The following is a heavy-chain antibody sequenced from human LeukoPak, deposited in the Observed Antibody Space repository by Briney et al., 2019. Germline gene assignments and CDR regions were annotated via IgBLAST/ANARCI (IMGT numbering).Heavy chain of an antibody. CDR3: ARLYRQAFDSSGYSYDY. Sequence: SETLSLTCTASGGSISSSSYNWGWLRQPPGKGLERIGSIYYSGSTYYNPSLKSRVTIFVDTSKNQFSLKLSSVTAADTAVYYCARLYRQAFDSSGYSYDYWGQGTLVTVSS. J-gene: IGHJ4*02. CDR2: IYYSGST. D-gene: IGHD3-22*01. V-gene: IGHV4-39*01. CDR1: GGSISSSSYN.